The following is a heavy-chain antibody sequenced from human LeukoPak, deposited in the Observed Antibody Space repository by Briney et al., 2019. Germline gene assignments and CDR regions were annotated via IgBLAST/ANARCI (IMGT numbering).Heavy chain of an antibody. CDR1: GGSFSGYY. J-gene: IGHJ4*02. D-gene: IGHD1-7*01. CDR2: INHSGST. CDR3: ARGITGTY. V-gene: IGHV4-34*01. Sequence: SETLSLTCAVYGGSFSGYYWSWIRQPPGKGLEWIGEINHSGSTNYNPSLKSRVTISVDTSKDQFSLKLSSVTAADTAVYYCARGITGTYWGQGTLVTVSS.